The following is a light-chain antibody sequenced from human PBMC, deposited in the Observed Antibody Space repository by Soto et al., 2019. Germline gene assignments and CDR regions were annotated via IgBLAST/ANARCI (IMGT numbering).Light chain of an antibody. V-gene: IGLV1-51*01. CDR3: GTWDNSLSGEVV. CDR2: DDN. J-gene: IGLJ2*01. CDR1: SSNIESNY. Sequence: QSVLTQPPSVSAAPGQKVTISCSGSSSNIESNYVSWYQQLPGTAPKLLIYDDNKRPSGIPDRFSASKSGTSASLGITGLQTGDEAHYYCGTWDNSLSGEVVFGGGTKVTVL.